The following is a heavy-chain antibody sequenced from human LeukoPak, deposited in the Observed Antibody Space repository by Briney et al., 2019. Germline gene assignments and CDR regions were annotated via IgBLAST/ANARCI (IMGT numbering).Heavy chain of an antibody. J-gene: IGHJ4*02. V-gene: IGHV6-1*01. CDR2: TYYKSKWQS. CDR1: GGSVSSNSAT. Sequence: SQTLPLTCAISGGSVSSNSATWNWIRQSPSRGLEWLGRTYYKSKWQSDYAVSVKSRIILNPDTSKNQFSLQLNSVTPEDTAVYFCARGLDTAIAYWGQGTLVTVSS. CDR3: ARGLDTAIAY. D-gene: IGHD5-18*01.